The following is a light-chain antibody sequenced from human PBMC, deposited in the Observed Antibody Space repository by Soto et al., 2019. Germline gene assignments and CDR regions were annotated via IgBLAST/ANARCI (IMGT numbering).Light chain of an antibody. J-gene: IGKJ4*01. V-gene: IGKV3D-20*01. CDR2: DVS. CDR3: QQYGATPQLT. CDR1: QSVSSSY. Sequence: IVLTQSPGILSLYPGERATLSCRAIQSVSSSYLAWYQQKPGLAPGLLIYDVSSRATDIPDRFGGSGSGTDFTLTISRLEPEDFAVYYCQQYGATPQLTFGGGTEVDI.